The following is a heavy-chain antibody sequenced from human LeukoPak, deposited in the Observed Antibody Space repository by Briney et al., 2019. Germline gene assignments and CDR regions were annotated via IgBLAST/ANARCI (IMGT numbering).Heavy chain of an antibody. V-gene: IGHV3-53*01. Sequence: GGSLRLSCAASGFTFSDYYMSWVRQAPGKGLEWVSVIYSGGSTYYADSVKGRFTISRDNSKNTLYLQMNSLRAEDTAVYYCARDNRYYDYVWGSYDYGMDVWGQGTTVTVSS. CDR3: ARDNRYYDYVWGSYDYGMDV. D-gene: IGHD3-16*01. CDR1: GFTFSDYY. CDR2: IYSGGST. J-gene: IGHJ6*02.